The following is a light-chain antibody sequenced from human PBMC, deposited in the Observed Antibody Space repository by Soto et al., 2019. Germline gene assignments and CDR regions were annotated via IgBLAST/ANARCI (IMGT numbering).Light chain of an antibody. CDR1: SSNTGADYD. J-gene: IGLJ2*01. CDR3: QSYDNGLRI. Sequence: QSVLTQPPSVSGAPGQRVTISCTGSSSNTGADYDVHWYQHLPGSAPKLLIYDNNNRPSGVPDRFSGSKSGTSASLAITGLQAEDEADYYCQSYDNGLRIFGGGTKLTVL. V-gene: IGLV1-40*01. CDR2: DNN.